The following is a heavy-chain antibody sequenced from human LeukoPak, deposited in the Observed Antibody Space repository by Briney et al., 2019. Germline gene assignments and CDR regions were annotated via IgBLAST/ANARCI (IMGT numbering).Heavy chain of an antibody. CDR2: VGISSGNT. D-gene: IGHD5-12*01. Sequence: GGSLRLSCAASGFPFIDYSMNWVRPAPGKGLEWISYVGISSGNTKYADSVKGRFTISGDSAKNSVFLQMNSLRVEDTAVYYCARDHRYAFDNWGQGTLVTVSS. V-gene: IGHV3-48*04. CDR1: GFPFIDYS. J-gene: IGHJ4*02. CDR3: ARDHRYAFDN.